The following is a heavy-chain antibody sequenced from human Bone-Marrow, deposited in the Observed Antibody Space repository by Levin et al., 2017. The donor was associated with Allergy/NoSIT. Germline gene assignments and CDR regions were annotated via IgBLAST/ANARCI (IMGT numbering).Heavy chain of an antibody. Sequence: SGGSLRLSCAASGFTFSNAWMNWVRQAPGKGLEWVGRIKSKTDGGTTDYAAPVKGRFTISRDDSKNTLYLQMNSLKTEDTAVYYCTTDYKPIAAAGTRGIWGQGTLVTVSS. CDR2: IKSKTDGGTT. CDR1: GFTFSNAW. V-gene: IGHV3-15*07. D-gene: IGHD6-13*01. J-gene: IGHJ4*02. CDR3: TTDYKPIAAAGTRGI.